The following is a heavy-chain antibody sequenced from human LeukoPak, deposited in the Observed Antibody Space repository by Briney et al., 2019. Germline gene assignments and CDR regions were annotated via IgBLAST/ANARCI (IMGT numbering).Heavy chain of an antibody. Sequence: ASVKVSCKASGYTFTRYDIDWVRQATGQGLEWMGWINLNSGNTGYAQKFQSRVTITRDNSIRTAYMEVSSLRSEDTAVYYCARVDGSPDYWGQGTLLTVSS. CDR1: GYTFTRYD. J-gene: IGHJ4*02. CDR3: ARVDGSPDY. D-gene: IGHD2-15*01. CDR2: INLNSGNT. V-gene: IGHV1-8*03.